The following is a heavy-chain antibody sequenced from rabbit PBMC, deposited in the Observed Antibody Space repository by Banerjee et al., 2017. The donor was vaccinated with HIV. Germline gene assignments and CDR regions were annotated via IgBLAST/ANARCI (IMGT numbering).Heavy chain of an antibody. CDR1: GFDFSSYG. CDR3: ARGILGYSSSGYGEDFDL. Sequence: QSLEESGGDLVKPGASLTLTCKASGFDFSSYGVSWVRQAPGKGLEWIGCIDAGSSGRSDYASWAKGRFTMTKTSSTTVTLQMTSLSAADTATYFCARGILGYSSSGYGEDFDLWGQGTLVTVS. D-gene: IGHD1-1*01. CDR2: IDAGSSGRS. V-gene: IGHV1S40*01. J-gene: IGHJ4*01.